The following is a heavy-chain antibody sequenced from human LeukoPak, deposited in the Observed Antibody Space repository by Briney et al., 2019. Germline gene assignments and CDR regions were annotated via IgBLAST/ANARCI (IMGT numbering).Heavy chain of an antibody. CDR1: GFTFTTYP. V-gene: IGHV3-23*01. CDR3: AKGLKPYYYYYMDV. CDR2: ISGSGGST. J-gene: IGHJ6*03. Sequence: GGSLRLSCAASGFTFTTYPMSWVRQAPGKGLEWVSAISGSGGSTYYADSVKGRFTISRDNSKNTLYLQMNSLRAEDTAVYYCAKGLKPYYYYYMDVWGKGTTVTVSS.